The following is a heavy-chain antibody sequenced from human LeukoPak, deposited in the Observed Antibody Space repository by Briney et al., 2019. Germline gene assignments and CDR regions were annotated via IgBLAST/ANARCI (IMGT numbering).Heavy chain of an antibody. V-gene: IGHV4-30-4*08. D-gene: IGHD4-17*01. CDR1: GGSISSSSYY. J-gene: IGHJ3*02. Sequence: SETLSLTCTVSGGSISSSSYYWGWIRQPPGKGLEWIGYIYYSGSTYYNPSLKSRVTISVDTSKNQFSLKLSSVTAADTAVYYCARVDDGDYGYAFDIWGQGTMVTVSS. CDR2: IYYSGST. CDR3: ARVDDGDYGYAFDI.